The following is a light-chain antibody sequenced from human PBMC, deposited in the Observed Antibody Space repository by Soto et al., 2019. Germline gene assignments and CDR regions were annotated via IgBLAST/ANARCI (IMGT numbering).Light chain of an antibody. CDR3: QQYDNLPYT. CDR2: DAS. Sequence: DIQMTQSPSSLSASVGDRVTITCQASQDISNYLNWYQQKPVKAPKLLIYDASNLETGVPSRFSGSGSGTDFTFTISSLQPEDIATYYWQQYDNLPYTFGQGTKLEIK. V-gene: IGKV1-33*01. J-gene: IGKJ2*01. CDR1: QDISNY.